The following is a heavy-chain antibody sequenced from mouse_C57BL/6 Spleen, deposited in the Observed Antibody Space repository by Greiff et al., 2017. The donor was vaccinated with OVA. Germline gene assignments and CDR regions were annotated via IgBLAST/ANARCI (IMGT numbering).Heavy chain of an antibody. J-gene: IGHJ4*01. D-gene: IGHD1-1*01. CDR1: GYTFTSYW. CDR2: IDPSDSYT. V-gene: IGHV1-59*01. Sequence: QVQLQQPGAELVRPGTSVKLSCKASGYTFTSYWLHWVKQRPGQGLEWIGVIDPSDSYTNYNQKFKGKATLTVDTSSSTAYMQLSSLTSEDSAVYYCARTGYYGSSSAMDYWGQGTSVTVSS. CDR3: ARTGYYGSSSAMDY.